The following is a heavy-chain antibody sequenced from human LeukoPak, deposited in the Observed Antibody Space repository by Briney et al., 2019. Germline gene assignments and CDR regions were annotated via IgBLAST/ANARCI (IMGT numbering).Heavy chain of an antibody. V-gene: IGHV4-38-2*02. Sequence: SETLSLTCTVSGSSMSSDYYWGWIRQPPGKGLEWIGSISDSGSAYYNPSLKSRVVISVDPSKNQFSLKLSSVTAADTAVYYCARRGDTYGPGGFDYWGQGTLVTVSS. CDR1: GSSMSSDYY. J-gene: IGHJ4*02. CDR3: ARRGDTYGPGGFDY. D-gene: IGHD5-18*01. CDR2: ISDSGSA.